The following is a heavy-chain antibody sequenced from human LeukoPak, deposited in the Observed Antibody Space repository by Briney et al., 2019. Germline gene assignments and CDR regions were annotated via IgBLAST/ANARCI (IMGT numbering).Heavy chain of an antibody. CDR2: ISGSGGGT. D-gene: IGHD6-13*01. J-gene: IGHJ4*02. V-gene: IGHV3-23*01. Sequence: PGGSLRLSCAASGFTFSNYAMSWVRQAPGKGLEWVSSISGSGGGTYYADSVKGRFTISRDNSKNTLSLQMNSLRPEDTAVYYCAKDPRIEAAAPDYWGQGTLVTVSS. CDR1: GFTFSNYA. CDR3: AKDPRIEAAAPDY.